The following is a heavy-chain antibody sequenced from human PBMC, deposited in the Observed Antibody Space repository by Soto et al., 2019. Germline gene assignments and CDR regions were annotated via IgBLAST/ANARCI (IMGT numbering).Heavy chain of an antibody. Sequence: QVQLVQSGAEVKKPGASVKVSCKASGYTFTSYGISWVRQAPGQGLEWMGWISAYNGNTNYAQKLQGRVTMTTDTXXXXXXXXXXXXXXXXTAVYXCAXDYSGWFDPWGQGTLVTVSS. CDR3: AXDYSGWFDP. D-gene: IGHD2-15*01. CDR2: ISAYNGNT. J-gene: IGHJ5*02. CDR1: GYTFTSYG. V-gene: IGHV1-18*01.